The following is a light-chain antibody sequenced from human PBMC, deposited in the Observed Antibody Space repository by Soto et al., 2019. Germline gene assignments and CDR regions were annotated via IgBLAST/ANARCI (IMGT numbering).Light chain of an antibody. J-gene: IGLJ1*01. CDR1: SSDVGGYNY. CDR2: EVN. V-gene: IGLV2-8*01. Sequence: QSVLTQPPSASGSPGQSVAISCTGTSSDVGGYNYVSWYQQHPGKAPKLMIYEVNKRPSGVPDRFSGSKSGNTASLTVSGLQAEDEADYYCSSYAVSINFFGTGNKLTV. CDR3: SSYAVSINF.